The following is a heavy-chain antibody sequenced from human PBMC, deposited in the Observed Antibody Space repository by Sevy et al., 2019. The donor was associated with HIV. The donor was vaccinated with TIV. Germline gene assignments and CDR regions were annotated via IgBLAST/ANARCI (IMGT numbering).Heavy chain of an antibody. J-gene: IGHJ6*02. V-gene: IGHV3-21*01. CDR3: VRERGYCSGTTCYAAGGMDV. Sequence: GGSLRLSCAASGFTFSTYKMNWVHQAPGKGLEWVSSISSLSNYIYYADSVKGRFTISRDNAKNSLFLQMNSLRAEDTALYYCVRERGYCSGTTCYAAGGMDVWGQGTTVTVSS. CDR1: GFTFSTYK. CDR2: ISSLSNYI. D-gene: IGHD2-2*01.